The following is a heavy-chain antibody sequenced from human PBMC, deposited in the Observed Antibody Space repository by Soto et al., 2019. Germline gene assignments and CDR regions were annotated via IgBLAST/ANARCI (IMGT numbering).Heavy chain of an antibody. CDR2: ISSSSSTI. CDR1: GFTFSSYS. CDR3: ARVLYSSSWYGDETYYYYGMDV. J-gene: IGHJ6*02. D-gene: IGHD6-13*01. V-gene: IGHV3-48*02. Sequence: GGSLRLSCAASGFTFSSYSMNWVRQAPGKGLEWVSYISSSSSTIYYADSVKGRFTISRDNAKNSLYLQMNSLRDEDTAVYYCARVLYSSSWYGDETYYYYGMDVWGQGTTVTVSS.